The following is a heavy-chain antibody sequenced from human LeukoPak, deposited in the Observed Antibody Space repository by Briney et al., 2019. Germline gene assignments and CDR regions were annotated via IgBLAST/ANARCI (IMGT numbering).Heavy chain of an antibody. J-gene: IGHJ4*02. D-gene: IGHD6-19*01. CDR2: IYHSGST. Sequence: SETLSLTCTVSGYSISSGYYWGWIRQPPGKGLEWIGSIYHSGSTYYNPSLKSRVTISVDTSKNQSSLKLSSVTAADTAVYYCARDMAGRRIFDYWGQGTLVTVSS. CDR1: GYSISSGYY. CDR3: ARDMAGRRIFDY. V-gene: IGHV4-38-2*02.